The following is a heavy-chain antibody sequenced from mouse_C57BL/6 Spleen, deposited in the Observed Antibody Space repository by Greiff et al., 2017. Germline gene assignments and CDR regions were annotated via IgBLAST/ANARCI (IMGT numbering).Heavy chain of an antibody. Sequence: QVQLQQPGAELVKPGASVKLSCKASGYTFTSYWMHWLKQRPGRGLEWIGRIDPNSGGTKYNEKFTGKATLTVDKPSSTAYMQLSMLTSEDSAVYYCAIYYYAGYYAMDYWGQGTSGTDSS. CDR2: IDPNSGGT. CDR1: GYTFTSYW. J-gene: IGHJ4*01. CDR3: AIYYYAGYYAMDY. V-gene: IGHV1-72*01. D-gene: IGHD1-1*01.